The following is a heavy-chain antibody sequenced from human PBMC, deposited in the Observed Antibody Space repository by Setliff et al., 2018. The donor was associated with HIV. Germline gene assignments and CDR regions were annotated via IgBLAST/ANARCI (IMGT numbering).Heavy chain of an antibody. D-gene: IGHD2-21*02. J-gene: IGHJ4*02. CDR3: ATLDHSGGNFLAY. V-gene: IGHV4-59*08. CDR2: IHSSGST. Sequence: LTCTVSGGSISSYYWSWIRQPPGKGLEWIGYIHSSGSTIYNPSLKSRITISLDTSKEQFSLELSSATAADTAVYYCATLDHSGGNFLAYWGQGSLVTVSS. CDR1: GGSISSYY.